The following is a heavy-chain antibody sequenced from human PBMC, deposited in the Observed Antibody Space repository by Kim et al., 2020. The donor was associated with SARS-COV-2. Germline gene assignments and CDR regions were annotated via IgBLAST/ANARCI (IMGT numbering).Heavy chain of an antibody. D-gene: IGHD1-26*01. V-gene: IGHV3-30-3*01. Sequence: GGSLRLSCAASGFTFSSYAMHWVRQAPGKGLEWVAVISYDGSNKYYADSVKGRFTISRDNSKNTLYLQMNSLRAEDTAVYYCARGKGGSYYDYFDYCGQG. CDR3: ARGKGGSYYDYFDY. J-gene: IGHJ4*02. CDR1: GFTFSSYA. CDR2: ISYDGSNK.